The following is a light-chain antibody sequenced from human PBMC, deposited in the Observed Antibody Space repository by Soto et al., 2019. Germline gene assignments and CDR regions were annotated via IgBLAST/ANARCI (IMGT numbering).Light chain of an antibody. Sequence: QTVVTQEPSFSVSPGGTVTLTCGLSSGSVSTSYYPSWYQRTPGQAPRTLIYSPDTRSSGVPDRFTGSILGNKAALTITGAQSDDESDYYCVLYMGSGIFWVFGGGTKLTVL. CDR2: SPD. V-gene: IGLV8-61*01. CDR1: SGSVSTSYY. CDR3: VLYMGSGIFWV. J-gene: IGLJ3*02.